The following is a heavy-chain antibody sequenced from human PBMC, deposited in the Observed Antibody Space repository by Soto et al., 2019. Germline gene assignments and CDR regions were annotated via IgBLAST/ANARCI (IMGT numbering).Heavy chain of an antibody. CDR3: ARDRYPNYPPDAFDI. Sequence: GESLKISCAASGFTLSSNGMHWVRQAPGKGLEWVAFIWYDGSDKYYADSVKGRFTISRDNSKNTLYLQMNSLRAEDTAVYYCARDRYPNYPPDAFDIWGRGTLVTV. V-gene: IGHV3-33*01. CDR2: IWYDGSDK. J-gene: IGHJ3*02. D-gene: IGHD4-4*01. CDR1: GFTLSSNG.